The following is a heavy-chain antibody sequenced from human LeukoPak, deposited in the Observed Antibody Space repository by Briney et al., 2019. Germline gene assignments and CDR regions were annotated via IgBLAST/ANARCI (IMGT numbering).Heavy chain of an antibody. CDR2: ISWNSGNI. CDR3: ARDRRLYYDILTAAYFDY. V-gene: IGHV3-9*01. CDR1: GFSLDDYA. Sequence: GRSLRLSCAASGFSLDDYAMHWVRQAPGKGLEWVSGISWNSGNIGYADSVKGRFTISRDNAKNSLYLQMNSLRAEDTAVYYCARDRRLYYDILTAAYFDYWGQGTLVTVSS. J-gene: IGHJ4*02. D-gene: IGHD3-9*01.